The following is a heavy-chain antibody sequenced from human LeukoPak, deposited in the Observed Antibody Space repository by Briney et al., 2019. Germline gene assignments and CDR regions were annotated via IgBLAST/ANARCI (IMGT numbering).Heavy chain of an antibody. CDR2: INPNSGDT. J-gene: IGHJ4*02. V-gene: IGHV1-2*02. D-gene: IGHD1-14*01. Sequence: GASVKVSCKASGYTFTGYYFHWVRQAPGQGLEWMGWINPNSGDTSYAQKFQGRVTLTRDTSISTAYMELSRLTSDDTALYYCARDGNFDNWGRGTLVTVSP. CDR3: ARDGNFDN. CDR1: GYTFTGYY.